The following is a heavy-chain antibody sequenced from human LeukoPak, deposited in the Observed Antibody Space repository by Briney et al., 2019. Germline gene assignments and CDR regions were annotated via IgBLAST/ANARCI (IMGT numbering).Heavy chain of an antibody. CDR3: TRVDTAMSAFDP. CDR2: INHSGTT. D-gene: IGHD5-18*01. CDR1: GGSFSDNY. Sequence: SETLSLTCAVSGGSFSDNYWTWIHQHPGKGLEWLGQINHSGTTNYNPSLKGRVTILVDTSKNQFSLKLSSVTAADTAVYYCTRVDTAMSAFDPWGQGTLVTVSS. V-gene: IGHV4-34*01. J-gene: IGHJ5*02.